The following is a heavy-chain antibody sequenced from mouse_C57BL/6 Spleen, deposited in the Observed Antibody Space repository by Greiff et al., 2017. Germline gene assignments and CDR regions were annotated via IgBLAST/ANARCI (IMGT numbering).Heavy chain of an antibody. CDR1: GFTFSDYY. CDR3: AREYYGSSWGYFDV. CDR2: INYDGSST. J-gene: IGHJ1*03. Sequence: EVMLVESEGGLVQPGSSMKLSCTASGFTFSDYYMAWVRQVPEKGLEWVANINYDGSSTYYLDSLKSRFIISRDNAKNILYLQMSSLKSEDTATYYCAREYYGSSWGYFDVWGTGTTVTVSS. D-gene: IGHD1-1*01. V-gene: IGHV5-16*01.